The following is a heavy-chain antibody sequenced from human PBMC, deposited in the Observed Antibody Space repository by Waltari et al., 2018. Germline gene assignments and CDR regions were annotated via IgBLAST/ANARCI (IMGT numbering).Heavy chain of an antibody. V-gene: IGHV3-30*18. CDR1: GYPFNNYG. CDR2: ISSDGSGK. Sequence: QVEESGGGVVQPGGSLRLSCVASGYPFNNYGMHWVGQAPGRGLGGLAVISSDGSGKYYADSVKGRFTMSRDNSKNMVYLQMNSLRPEDTAVYYCAKAGGIYNYPLDPWGQGTLVTVSS. CDR3: AKAGGIYNYPLDP. D-gene: IGHD1-26*01. J-gene: IGHJ5*02.